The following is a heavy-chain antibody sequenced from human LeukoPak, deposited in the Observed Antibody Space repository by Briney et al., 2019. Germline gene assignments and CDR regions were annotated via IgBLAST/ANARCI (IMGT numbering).Heavy chain of an antibody. Sequence: GGSLRLSCVASGFTFSSYAMSWVRQAPGKGLEWVSSISASGGSTYYADSVKGRFTISRDNSKNTLYLQMNSLRAEDTAVYYCANFVAAADPFDYWGQGTLVTVSS. CDR1: GFTFSSYA. J-gene: IGHJ4*02. CDR2: ISASGGST. D-gene: IGHD6-13*01. CDR3: ANFVAAADPFDY. V-gene: IGHV3-23*01.